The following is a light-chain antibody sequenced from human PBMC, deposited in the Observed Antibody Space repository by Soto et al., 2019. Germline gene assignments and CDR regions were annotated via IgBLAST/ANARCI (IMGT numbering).Light chain of an antibody. V-gene: IGKV1-33*01. Sequence: DIQMTQSPSSLSASVGDRVTITCQASQGISSSLNWYQVKIGKAPKLLIYDASNLETGVPSRLSGSGSGTDFTFTISSLQPEDVGTYYCQQYGNLPFTFGPGTKVAIK. CDR2: DAS. J-gene: IGKJ3*01. CDR3: QQYGNLPFT. CDR1: QGISSS.